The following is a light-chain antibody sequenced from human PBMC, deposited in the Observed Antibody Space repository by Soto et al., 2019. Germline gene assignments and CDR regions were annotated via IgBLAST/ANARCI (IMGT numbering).Light chain of an antibody. V-gene: IGKV1-39*01. CDR3: QQSYSTPPT. Sequence: DIQMTQSPSSLSASVGDRVTITCRASQSISTYLNWYQQRPGKAPKLLIYAASSLQSGVPSTFSASGSGTHFTLTISSLQPEDFATYYCQQSYSTPPTFGQGTKLEIK. CDR2: AAS. CDR1: QSISTY. J-gene: IGKJ2*01.